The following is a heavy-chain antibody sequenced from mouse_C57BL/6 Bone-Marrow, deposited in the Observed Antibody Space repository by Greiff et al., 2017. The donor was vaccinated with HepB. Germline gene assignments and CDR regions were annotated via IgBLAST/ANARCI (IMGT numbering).Heavy chain of an antibody. CDR1: GFTFSSYG. V-gene: IGHV5-6*02. D-gene: IGHD1-1*01. J-gene: IGHJ3*01. Sequence: EVNVVESGGDLVKPGGSLKLSCAASGFTFSSYGMSWVRQTPDKRLEWVATISSGGSYTYYPDSVKGRFTISRDNAKNTLYLQMSSLKSEDTAMYYCARREIYYYASFAYWGQGTLVTVSA. CDR3: ARREIYYYASFAY. CDR2: ISSGGSYT.